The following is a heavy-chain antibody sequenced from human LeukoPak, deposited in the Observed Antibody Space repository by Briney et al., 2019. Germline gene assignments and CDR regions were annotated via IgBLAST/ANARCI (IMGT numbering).Heavy chain of an antibody. CDR3: AREELRYFDWLNY. V-gene: IGHV3-48*01. CDR1: GFTFRQYS. CDR2: ISSSSTI. Sequence: PGGSLRLSCAASGFTFRQYSMNWVRQAPGKGLEWVSYISSSSTIYYADSVKGRFTISRDNAKNSLYLQMNSLRAEDTAVYYCAREELRYFDWLNYWGQGTLVTVSS. J-gene: IGHJ4*02. D-gene: IGHD3-9*01.